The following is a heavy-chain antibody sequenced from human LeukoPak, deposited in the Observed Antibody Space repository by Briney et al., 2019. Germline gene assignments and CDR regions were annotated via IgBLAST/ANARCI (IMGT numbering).Heavy chain of an antibody. CDR3: ARGMALIDIFAFDV. D-gene: IGHD2-21*01. V-gene: IGHV1-2*02. CDR2: INPNNGGT. Sequence: ASVKVSCKASGYTFTGYYMHWVRQAPGQGLEWMGWINPNNGGTNYTQEFQGRVTMTRDTPISTAYMELSRLRSDDTAVYFCARGMALIDIFAFDVWGQGTMVIVSS. CDR1: GYTFTGYY. J-gene: IGHJ3*01.